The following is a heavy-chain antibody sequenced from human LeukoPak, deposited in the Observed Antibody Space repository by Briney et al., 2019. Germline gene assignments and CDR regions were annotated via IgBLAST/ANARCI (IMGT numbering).Heavy chain of an antibody. V-gene: IGHV3-66*01. J-gene: IGHJ4*02. Sequence: GGSLRLSCAASGITVSDNYMNWVRQAPGKGLEWISLIYSGGTTSYADSVKGRFTISRDDSKNTLYLQMNSLRADDTAVYYCARDPPAVTTNTYGWGQGTLVSVS. CDR1: GITVSDNY. CDR3: ARDPPAVTTNTYG. CDR2: IYSGGTT. D-gene: IGHD4-11*01.